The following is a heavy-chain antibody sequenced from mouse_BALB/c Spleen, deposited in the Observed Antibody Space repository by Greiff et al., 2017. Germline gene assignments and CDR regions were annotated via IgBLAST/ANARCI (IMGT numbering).Heavy chain of an antibody. V-gene: IGHV2-2*02. CDR3: ASIYGNYGVAMDY. J-gene: IGHJ4*01. CDR1: GFSLTSYG. D-gene: IGHD2-1*01. Sequence: VKLQESGPGLVQPSQSLSITCTASGFSLTSYGVHWVRQSPGKGLEWLGVIWSGGSTDYNAAFISRLSISKDNSKSQVFFKMNSLQANDTAIYYCASIYGNYGVAMDYWGQGTSVTVSS. CDR2: IWSGGST.